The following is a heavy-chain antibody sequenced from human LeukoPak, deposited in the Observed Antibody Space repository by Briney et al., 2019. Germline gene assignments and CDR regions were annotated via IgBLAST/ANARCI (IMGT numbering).Heavy chain of an antibody. J-gene: IGHJ4*02. Sequence: SETLSLTCTISGASINSGFYWGWIGQPPGKGLEGRVSFYKSGTTYYNSSLKSRVSISIDTSKTQFSLKLNSVTAADTAVYYCVRVRTGSISDHWGQGILVIVSS. CDR1: GASINSGFY. CDR3: VRVRTGSISDH. D-gene: IGHD2-8*02. CDR2: FYKSGTT. V-gene: IGHV4-38-2*02.